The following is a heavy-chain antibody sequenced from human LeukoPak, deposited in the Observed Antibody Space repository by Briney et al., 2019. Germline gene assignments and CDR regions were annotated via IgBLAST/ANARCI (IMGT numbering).Heavy chain of an antibody. Sequence: PSETLSLTCAVYGGSFSGYYWSWIRQPPGKRLEWIGEINHSGSTNYNPSLKSRVTISVDTSKNQFSLKLSSVTAADTAVYYCARAYGYSSGWYSGWGQGTLVTVSS. D-gene: IGHD6-19*01. J-gene: IGHJ4*02. V-gene: IGHV4-34*01. CDR3: ARAYGYSSGWYSG. CDR1: GGSFSGYY. CDR2: INHSGST.